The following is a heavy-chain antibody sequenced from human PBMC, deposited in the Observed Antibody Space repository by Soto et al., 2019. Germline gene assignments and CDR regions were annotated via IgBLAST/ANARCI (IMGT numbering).Heavy chain of an antibody. J-gene: IGHJ4*02. Sequence: PSETLSLTCTVSGGSISSSSYYWGWIRQPPGKGLEWIGSIYYSGSTYYNPSLKSRVTISVDTSKNQFSLKLSSVTAADTAVYYCASQMATANFDYWGQGTLVTVSS. CDR3: ASQMATANFDY. CDR1: GGSISSSSYY. D-gene: IGHD5-18*01. CDR2: IYYSGST. V-gene: IGHV4-39*01.